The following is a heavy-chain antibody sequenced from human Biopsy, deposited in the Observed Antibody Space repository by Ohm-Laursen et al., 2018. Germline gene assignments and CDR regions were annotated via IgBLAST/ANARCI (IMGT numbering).Heavy chain of an antibody. Sequence: SLRLSCAATGFTFSRFWIHWVRQAPGKGLAWVSHTNEDGSHTDYADSVKGRFTVSRDNAKNTLYLQMNSLRAEDTAVYYCALAAAQTVTHFDYWGRGTLVTVSS. CDR1: GFTFSRFW. CDR2: TNEDGSHT. D-gene: IGHD4-17*01. CDR3: ALAAAQTVTHFDY. J-gene: IGHJ4*02. V-gene: IGHV3-74*01.